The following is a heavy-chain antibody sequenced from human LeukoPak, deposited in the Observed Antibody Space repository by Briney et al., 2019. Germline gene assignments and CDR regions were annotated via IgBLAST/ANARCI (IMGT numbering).Heavy chain of an antibody. V-gene: IGHV3-23*01. CDR3: AKGGTASWYSAVDC. CDR2: IGESGGGT. D-gene: IGHD2-15*01. Sequence: GGSLRLSCTASGFTFNTYAMSWVRQAPGRGLEWVSVIGESGGGTYYADSVKGRFTISRDSSKNTLHLQMNSLRAEDTAVYYCAKGGTASWYSAVDCWGQGTLVTVSS. CDR1: GFTFNTYA. J-gene: IGHJ4*02.